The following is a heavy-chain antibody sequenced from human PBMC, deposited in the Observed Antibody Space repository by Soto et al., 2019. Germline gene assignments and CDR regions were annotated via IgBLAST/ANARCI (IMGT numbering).Heavy chain of an antibody. Sequence: QVQLVESGGGVVQPGRSLRLSCAASGFTFSSYGMHWVRQAPGKGLEWVAVIWYDGSNKYYADSVKSRFTISRDNSKNTLYLQMNSLRAEDTAVYYCARVLQVGDVYYDDGMDVWGQGTTVTVSS. J-gene: IGHJ6*02. V-gene: IGHV3-33*01. CDR2: IWYDGSNK. CDR3: ARVLQVGDVYYDDGMDV. CDR1: GFTFSSYG. D-gene: IGHD4-17*01.